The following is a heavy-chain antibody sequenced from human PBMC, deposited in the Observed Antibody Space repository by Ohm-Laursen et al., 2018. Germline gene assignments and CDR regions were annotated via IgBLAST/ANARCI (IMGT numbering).Heavy chain of an antibody. V-gene: IGHV1-18*01. J-gene: IGHJ3*02. CDR3: AKDVPGLHGWGDDAFDI. CDR2: ISAYNGNT. D-gene: IGHD2-2*01. Sequence: SGYTFISYGISWVRRAPGQGLEWLGWISAYNGNTNYAQKLQGRVTMTTDTSTSTAYMELRSLRSDDTAVYYCAKDVPGLHGWGDDAFDIWGQGTMVTVSS. CDR1: GYTFISYG.